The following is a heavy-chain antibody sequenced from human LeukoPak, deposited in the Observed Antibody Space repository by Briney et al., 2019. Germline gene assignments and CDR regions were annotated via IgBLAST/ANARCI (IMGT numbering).Heavy chain of an antibody. CDR1: GFTFSDYY. D-gene: IGHD2-2*01. Sequence: GGSLRLSCAASGFTFSDYYMSWIRQAPGKGLEWVSYISSSGSTIYYADSVKGRFTISRDNAKNSLYLQMNSLRAEDTAVYYWARGMTPEKYTCFDPWGQETLVTVSS. V-gene: IGHV3-11*01. J-gene: IGHJ5*02. CDR3: ARGMTPEKYTCFDP. CDR2: ISSSGSTI.